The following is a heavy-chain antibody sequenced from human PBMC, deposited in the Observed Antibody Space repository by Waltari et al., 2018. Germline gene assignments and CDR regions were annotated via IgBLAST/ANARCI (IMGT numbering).Heavy chain of an antibody. CDR1: GGSSFSAYY. D-gene: IGHD3-10*01. CDR2: INDRGFT. J-gene: IGHJ1*01. CDR3: ARSAAIVVRGRYFQY. V-gene: IGHV4-34*02. Sequence: QVQLQQWGAGLLKPSETLSLSCAVHGGSSFSAYYWNWVRQVPGKGLEWIGEINDRGFTNYNPSLKSRVTMSVDTSRNQFSLTLTSVTAADTALYYCARSAAIVVRGRYFQYWGQGTLVTVSS.